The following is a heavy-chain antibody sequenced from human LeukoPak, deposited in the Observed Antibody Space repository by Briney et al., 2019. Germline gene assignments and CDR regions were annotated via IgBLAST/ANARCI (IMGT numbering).Heavy chain of an antibody. Sequence: GGSLRLSCAASGFSFDEYTLHWVRRAPGKGLEWVSLISWDGGSRDYADSVKGRFTISRDNSKTSLYLQMNSLRTEDTALYYCAKDLDSSGYRFYFRHWGQGTLVTVSS. V-gene: IGHV3-43*01. CDR3: AKDLDSSGYRFYFRH. CDR2: ISWDGGSR. D-gene: IGHD3-22*01. CDR1: GFSFDEYT. J-gene: IGHJ1*01.